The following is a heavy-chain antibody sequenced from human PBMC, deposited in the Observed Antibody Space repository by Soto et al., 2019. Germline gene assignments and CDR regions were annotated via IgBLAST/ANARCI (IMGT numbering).Heavy chain of an antibody. Sequence: GSLRLSCAASGFTFSSYAMSWVLQAPGKGLEWIGEINHSGSTNYNPSLKSRVTISVDTSKNQFSLKLSSVTAADTAVYYCARVLATMIVVDAFDIWGQGTMVTVSS. CDR2: INHSGST. CDR3: ARVLATMIVVDAFDI. J-gene: IGHJ3*02. D-gene: IGHD3-22*01. V-gene: IGHV4-34*01. CDR1: GFTFSSYA.